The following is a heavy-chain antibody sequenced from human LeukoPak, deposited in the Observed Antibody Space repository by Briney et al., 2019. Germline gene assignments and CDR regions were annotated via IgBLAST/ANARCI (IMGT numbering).Heavy chain of an antibody. CDR3: AREGSYCVGGDCYSFDY. Sequence: ASVKVSCNASGYRFISNYIQWVRQAPGLGPEWIGWMHPGNGNTRYAEKFEGRVTMTRDTSINTAYMDLSSLRSDATAVYYCAREGSYCVGGDCYSFDYWGQGTLVTVSS. V-gene: IGHV1-2*02. J-gene: IGHJ4*02. D-gene: IGHD2-15*01. CDR1: GYRFISNY. CDR2: MHPGNGNT.